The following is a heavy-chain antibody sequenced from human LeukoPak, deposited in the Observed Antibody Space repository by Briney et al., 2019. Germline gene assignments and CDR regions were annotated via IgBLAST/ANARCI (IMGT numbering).Heavy chain of an antibody. D-gene: IGHD6-19*01. V-gene: IGHV4-4*07. CDR3: ARDHGSGWYSRYFQH. CDR2: IYTSGST. Sequence: SDTLSLPCTLSGDSISRYYWSWPPQSAGKALEWIRRIYTSGSTNYNPSLKSRGTMSVDTSKNQSSLKLSSVTAAGTAVYYCARDHGSGWYSRYFQHCGQGTLVTVSS. J-gene: IGHJ1*01. CDR1: GDSISRYY.